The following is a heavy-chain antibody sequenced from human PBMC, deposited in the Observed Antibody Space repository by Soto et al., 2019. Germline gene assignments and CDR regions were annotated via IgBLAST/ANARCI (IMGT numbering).Heavy chain of an antibody. CDR1: GYTFTSYA. CDR3: TPLKYFDWLPRVREA. D-gene: IGHD3-9*01. V-gene: IGHV1-69*04. CDR2: IIASLGIA. J-gene: IGHJ5*02. Sequence: EASVKVSCKASGYTFTSYAMHWVRQAPGQGLEWMGRIIASLGIANYAQKFQGRVTITADKSASTAYMELSSLRSEDTAVYYCTPLKYFDWLPRVREAWGQGTLVTVSS.